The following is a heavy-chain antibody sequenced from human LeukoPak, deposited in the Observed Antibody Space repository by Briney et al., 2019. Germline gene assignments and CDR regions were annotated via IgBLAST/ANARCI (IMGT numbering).Heavy chain of an antibody. D-gene: IGHD1-20*01. CDR3: TTDEVRYNWNYVDY. CDR2: TKSKTDGGTT. Sequence: GGSLRLSCAASGFTFSNAWMSWVRQAPGKGLEWVGRTKSKTDGGTTDYAAPVKGRFTISRDDSKNTLYLQMNSLKTEDTAAYYCTTDEVRYNWNYVDYWGQGTLVTVSS. V-gene: IGHV3-15*01. CDR1: GFTFSNAW. J-gene: IGHJ4*02.